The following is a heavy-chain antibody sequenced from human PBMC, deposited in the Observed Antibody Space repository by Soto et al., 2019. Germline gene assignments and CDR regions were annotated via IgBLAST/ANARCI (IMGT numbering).Heavy chain of an antibody. CDR1: GGSISSYY. V-gene: IGHV4-59*08. CDR2: IYYSGST. J-gene: IGHJ4*02. CDR3: ARLSCSSTSCYAGSFDY. Sequence: PSETLSLTCTVSGGSISSYYWSWIRQPPGKGLEWIGYIYYSGSTNYNPSLKSRVTISVDTSKNQFSLKLSSVTAADTAVYYCARLSCSSTSCYAGSFDYWGQGTLVTVSS. D-gene: IGHD2-2*01.